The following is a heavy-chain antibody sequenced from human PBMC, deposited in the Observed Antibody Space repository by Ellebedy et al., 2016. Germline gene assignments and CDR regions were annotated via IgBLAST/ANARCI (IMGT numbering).Heavy chain of an antibody. CDR3: ATGGHGMYYYGMDV. D-gene: IGHD4-23*01. CDR1: GYTFTGYY. CDR2: INPNSGGT. J-gene: IGHJ6*02. Sequence: ASVKVSCXASGYTFTGYYMHWVRQAPGQGLEWMGWINPNSGGTNYAQKFQGRVTMTRDTSISTAYMELSRLRSDDTAVYYCATGGHGMYYYGMDVWGQGTTVTVSS. V-gene: IGHV1-2*02.